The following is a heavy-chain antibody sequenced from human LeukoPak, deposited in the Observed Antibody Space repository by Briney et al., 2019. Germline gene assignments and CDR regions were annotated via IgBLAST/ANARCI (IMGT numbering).Heavy chain of an antibody. V-gene: IGHV1-69*06. Sequence: SVKVSCKASGGTFSSYAISWVRQAPGQGLEWMGRIIPIFGTANYAQKFQGRVTITADKSTSTAYMELSSLRSEDTAVYYCARVGRSGSPGAFDIWGQGTMVIVSA. CDR2: IIPIFGTA. CDR3: ARVGRSGSPGAFDI. CDR1: GGTFSSYA. J-gene: IGHJ3*02. D-gene: IGHD1-26*01.